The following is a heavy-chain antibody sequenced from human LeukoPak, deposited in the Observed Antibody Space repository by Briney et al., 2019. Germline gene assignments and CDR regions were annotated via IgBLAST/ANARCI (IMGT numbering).Heavy chain of an antibody. Sequence: PGGSLRLSCAASGFTFSNYAMSWVRQAPGKGLEWVSAISGSGGSTYFADSVKGRFTISRDNSKNTLYLQMSSLRAEDTAVYYCARYSSGWYYYWGQGTLVTVSS. CDR2: ISGSGGST. J-gene: IGHJ4*02. D-gene: IGHD6-19*01. CDR3: ARYSSGWYYY. V-gene: IGHV3-23*01. CDR1: GFTFSNYA.